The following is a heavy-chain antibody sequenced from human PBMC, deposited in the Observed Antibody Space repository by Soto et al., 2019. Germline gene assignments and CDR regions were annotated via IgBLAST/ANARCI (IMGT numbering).Heavy chain of an antibody. CDR2: IKAQTDGGTT. D-gene: IGHD6-19*01. CDR1: GFTFTNTW. Sequence: EVQLVESGGGLVKPGGSLRLSCAASGFTFTNTWMNWLRQAPGKGLEWVGRIKAQTDGGTTDYGAPVKGRFIISSDDSNSTLFLQINSLHTEDTAVYYCTSVSGIWGQGTLVTVSS. CDR3: TSVSGI. J-gene: IGHJ3*02. V-gene: IGHV3-15*01.